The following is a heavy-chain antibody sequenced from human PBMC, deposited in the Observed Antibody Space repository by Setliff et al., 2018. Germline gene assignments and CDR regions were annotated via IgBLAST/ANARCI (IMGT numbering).Heavy chain of an antibody. Sequence: KPGGSLRLSCAASGFTFSDHYMSWIRQAPGKGLEWVSYISTSGSTIYYADSVKGRFTISRDKAHPSLFLQMNSLRAEDTAVYYCARLAVTGYDSSGYYYALDYYYYMDVWGKGTTVTVSS. CDR3: ARLAVTGYDSSGYYYALDYYYYMDV. D-gene: IGHD3-22*01. J-gene: IGHJ6*03. V-gene: IGHV3-11*04. CDR2: ISTSGSTI. CDR1: GFTFSDHY.